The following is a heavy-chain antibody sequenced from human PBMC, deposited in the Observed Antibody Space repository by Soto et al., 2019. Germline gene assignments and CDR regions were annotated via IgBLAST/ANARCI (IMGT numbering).Heavy chain of an antibody. V-gene: IGHV1-69*01. J-gene: IGHJ5*02. CDR1: GGTFSSYA. Sequence: QVQLVQSGAEVKKPGSSVKVSCKASGGTFSSYAISWVRQAPGQGLEWKGGIIPIFGTANYAQKFQGRVTITADESTSTAYMELSSLRSEDTAVYYCARSPDSSGYPHHNWFDPWGQGTLVTVSS. D-gene: IGHD3-22*01. CDR3: ARSPDSSGYPHHNWFDP. CDR2: IIPIFGTA.